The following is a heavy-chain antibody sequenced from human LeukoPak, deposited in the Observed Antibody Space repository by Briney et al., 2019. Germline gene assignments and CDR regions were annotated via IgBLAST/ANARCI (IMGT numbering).Heavy chain of an antibody. CDR1: GGSFSGYY. Sequence: PSETLSLTCAVYGGSFSGYYWSWIRQPPGKGLEWIGEINHSGSTNYNPSLKSRVTISVDTSKNQFPLKLSSVTAADTAVYYCARVYYYRGYFDYWGQGTLVTVSS. CDR2: INHSGST. CDR3: ARVYYYRGYFDY. D-gene: IGHD3-10*01. J-gene: IGHJ4*02. V-gene: IGHV4-34*01.